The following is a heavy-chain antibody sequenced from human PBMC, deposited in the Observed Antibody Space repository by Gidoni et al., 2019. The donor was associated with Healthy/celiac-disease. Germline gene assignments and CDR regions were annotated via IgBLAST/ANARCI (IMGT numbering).Heavy chain of an antibody. CDR1: GGSISSSSYY. J-gene: IGHJ4*02. CDR2: IYYSGST. Sequence: QLQLPESGPGPVQPPETLSPPCTVSGGSISSSSYYWGSIRQPPGKGLEWIGSIYYSGSTYYTPSLRSRVTISVDTSKNQFSLKRSSGTAADTAVYYCARQTVGAVVGCLDYWGQGTLVTVSS. V-gene: IGHV4-39*01. CDR3: ARQTVGAVVGCLDY. D-gene: IGHD1-26*01.